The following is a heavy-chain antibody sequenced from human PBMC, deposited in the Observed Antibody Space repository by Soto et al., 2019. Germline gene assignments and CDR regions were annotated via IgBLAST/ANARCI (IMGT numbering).Heavy chain of an antibody. D-gene: IGHD2-2*01. CDR1: GGSISSGAYY. Sequence: QVQLQETGPGLGKPSQTLSLTCTVSGGSISSGAYYWSWIRQHPGKGLEWIGYIYYSGSTYYNPSLKSRVTISVDTSKNQFSLKLSSVTAADTAVYYCASIKVTAEGWFDPWGQGTLVTVSS. CDR3: ASIKVTAEGWFDP. CDR2: IYYSGST. V-gene: IGHV4-31*03. J-gene: IGHJ5*02.